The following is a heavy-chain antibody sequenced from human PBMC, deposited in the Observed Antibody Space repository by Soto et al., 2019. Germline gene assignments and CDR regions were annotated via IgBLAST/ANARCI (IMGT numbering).Heavy chain of an antibody. CDR2: ISTNGVTT. CDR1: GFTCSHYA. J-gene: IGHJ6*02. D-gene: IGHD5-18*01. Sequence: PGGSLRLSCAASGFTCSHYAMTWVRQAPGKGLEWVSAISTNGVTTYYADSVKGRFTISRDNSKNTLYLQMNSLRAEDTAVYYCAKGQIQLWKVGGQGTKVTVSS. CDR3: AKGQIQLWKV. V-gene: IGHV3-23*01.